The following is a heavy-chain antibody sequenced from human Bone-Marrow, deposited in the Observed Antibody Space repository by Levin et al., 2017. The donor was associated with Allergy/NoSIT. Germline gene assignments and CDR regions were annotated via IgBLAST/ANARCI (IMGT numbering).Heavy chain of an antibody. CDR3: ARDPLDYGTNSENY. D-gene: IGHD4-17*01. V-gene: IGHV4-4*02. J-gene: IGHJ4*02. CDR2: IYHGGRT. CDR1: GGSISSSTW. Sequence: SETLSLTFTVSGGSISSSTWWSWVRQPPGKGLEWIGEIYHGGRTNYNPSLRSRVTMSVDKSQNQFSLNLNSVTAADTAVYYCARDPLDYGTNSENYWGQGTLVTVSS.